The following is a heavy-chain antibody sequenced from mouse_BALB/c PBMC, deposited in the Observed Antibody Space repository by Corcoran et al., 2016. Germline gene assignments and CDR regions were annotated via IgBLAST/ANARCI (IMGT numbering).Heavy chain of an antibody. Sequence: EVQLQQAGPELVKPGASVKMSCKTSGYTYTSYVIHWVKQKPGQGLEWNGYIIPYNDGTKYNERFIGKDTLTSDKSASTAYMELSSLTSEDSAVYYCSRSRYSAMDYWGQGTSVTVSS. CDR2: IIPYNDGT. J-gene: IGHJ4*01. CDR1: GYTYTSYV. CDR3: SRSRYSAMDY. D-gene: IGHD1-1*01. V-gene: IGHV1S136*01.